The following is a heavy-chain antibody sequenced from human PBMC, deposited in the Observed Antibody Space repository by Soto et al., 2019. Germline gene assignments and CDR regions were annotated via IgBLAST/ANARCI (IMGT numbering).Heavy chain of an antibody. CDR1: GGSISSSNW. J-gene: IGHJ3*02. V-gene: IGHV4-4*02. D-gene: IGHD3-3*02. CDR2: IFYSGNI. Sequence: SETLSLTCAVSGGSISSSNWWSWVRQPPGKGLEWIGAIFYSGNIYYNPSLKSRVTISVDTSKNQFSLRLSSVTAADTGVYYCVRYDRINMKPYSPEGFHIWGQGTMVTVSS. CDR3: VRYDRINMKPYSPEGFHI.